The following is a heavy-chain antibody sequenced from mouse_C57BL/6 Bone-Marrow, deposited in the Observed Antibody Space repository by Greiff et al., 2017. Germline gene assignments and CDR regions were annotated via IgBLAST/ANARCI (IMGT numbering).Heavy chain of an antibody. Sequence: QVQLQQSGAELARPGASVKLSCKASGYTFTSYGISWVKQRTGQGLEWIGEIYPRSGNTYYNEKFKGKATLTADKSSSTAYMELRSLTSEDSAVYFCARERAMVTTGGHYVDYWGQGTTLTVSS. J-gene: IGHJ2*01. D-gene: IGHD2-2*01. CDR2: IYPRSGNT. V-gene: IGHV1-81*01. CDR3: ARERAMVTTGGHYVDY. CDR1: GYTFTSYG.